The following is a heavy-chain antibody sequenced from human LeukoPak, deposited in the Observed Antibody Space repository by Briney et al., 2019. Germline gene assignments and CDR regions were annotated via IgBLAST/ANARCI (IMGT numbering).Heavy chain of an antibody. Sequence: PSETLSLTCTVSGGSISSYYWSWIRQPPGKGLEWIGYIYTGGSTNYNPSLKSRVTISVDTSKNQFSLKLSSVTAADTAVYYCARGQVAGSSDYWGQGTLVTVSS. CDR1: GGSISSYY. J-gene: IGHJ4*02. CDR3: ARGQVAGSSDY. V-gene: IGHV4-4*09. D-gene: IGHD6-19*01. CDR2: IYTGGST.